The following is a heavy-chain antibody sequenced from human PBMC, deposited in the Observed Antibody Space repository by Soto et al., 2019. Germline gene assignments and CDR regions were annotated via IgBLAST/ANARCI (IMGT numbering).Heavy chain of an antibody. V-gene: IGHV3-7*05. CDR2: IKQDGSEK. CDR3: ARDGAYYDFWRGYSY. CDR1: GFTFSSYW. J-gene: IGHJ4*02. Sequence: EVQLVESGGGLVQPGGSLRLSCAASGFTFSSYWMSWVRQAPGKGLEWVANIKQDGSEKYYVDSVKGRFTISRDNAKNSLYLQMNSLRAEDTAVYYCARDGAYYDFWRGYSYWGQGTLVTVSS. D-gene: IGHD3-3*01.